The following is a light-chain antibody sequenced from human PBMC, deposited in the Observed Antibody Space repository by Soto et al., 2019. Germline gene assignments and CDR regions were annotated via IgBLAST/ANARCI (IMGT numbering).Light chain of an antibody. V-gene: IGKV3-20*01. CDR3: QQYGSSQT. Sequence: ESVLTQSPGPLSLSPGERATLSCMASQSVSSSYLAWYQQKPGQAPRLLIYGASSRATGIPDRFSGSGSGTDFTLTISRLEPEDFAVYYCQQYGSSQTFGQGTKVEIK. CDR1: QSVSSSY. CDR2: GAS. J-gene: IGKJ1*01.